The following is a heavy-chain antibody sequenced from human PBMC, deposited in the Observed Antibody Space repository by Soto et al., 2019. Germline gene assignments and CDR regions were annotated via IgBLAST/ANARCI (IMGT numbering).Heavy chain of an antibody. Sequence: EVQLVESGGGLVQPGGSLRLSCGASGFTFSNYWMHWVRQAPGEGLVWVSRINGDGSFTRFADSVKGRFTISRDNAKNTLYLQMNSLRVDDTAVYYCARDMTRTVVPYFDFWGQGTLVTVSS. CDR3: ARDMTRTVVPYFDF. CDR1: GFTFSNYW. V-gene: IGHV3-74*01. J-gene: IGHJ4*02. CDR2: INGDGSFT. D-gene: IGHD1-7*01.